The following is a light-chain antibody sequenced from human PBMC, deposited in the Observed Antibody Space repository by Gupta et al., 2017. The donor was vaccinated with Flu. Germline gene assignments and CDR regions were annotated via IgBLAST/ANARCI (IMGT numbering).Light chain of an antibody. J-gene: IGLJ1*01. V-gene: IGLV1-44*01. CDR3: ATWDGTFNSPV. CDR1: NSNIGSYT. CDR2: NNN. Sequence: VIISCSGGNSNIGSYTTNWYRQHPGTAPKVLIYNNNQRPSGVPDRFSGSKSGTSASLAISGLQSEDEAVYYCATWDGTFNSPVFGTGTTVT.